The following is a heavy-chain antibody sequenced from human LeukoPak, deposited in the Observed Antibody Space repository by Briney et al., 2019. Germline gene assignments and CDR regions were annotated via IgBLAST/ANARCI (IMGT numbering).Heavy chain of an antibody. D-gene: IGHD6-19*01. J-gene: IGHJ4*02. CDR1: GFTFSDYY. Sequence: GGSLRLSCAASGFTFSDYYMSWIRQAPGKGLEWVSYISSSGSTIYYADSVKGRFTISRDNAKNSLYLQMNSLRAEDTAVYYCARDSAVAVPYFDYWGQGTLVTVSS. CDR2: ISSSGSTI. CDR3: ARDSAVAVPYFDY. V-gene: IGHV3-11*01.